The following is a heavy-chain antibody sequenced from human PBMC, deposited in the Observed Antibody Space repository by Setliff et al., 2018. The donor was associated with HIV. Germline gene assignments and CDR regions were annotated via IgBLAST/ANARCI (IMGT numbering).Heavy chain of an antibody. CDR2: IYSSGST. V-gene: IGHV4-39*07. Sequence: PSETLSLTCTVSGGSISSSSYYWGWIRQPPGKGLEWIGSIYSSGSTKYNPSLKSRVTISVDTSKNQFSLKLSSVTAADTAVYYCARVQMAYAAFDVWGQGTMVTVSS. J-gene: IGHJ3*01. CDR1: GGSISSSSYY. CDR3: ARVQMAYAAFDV. D-gene: IGHD4-17*01.